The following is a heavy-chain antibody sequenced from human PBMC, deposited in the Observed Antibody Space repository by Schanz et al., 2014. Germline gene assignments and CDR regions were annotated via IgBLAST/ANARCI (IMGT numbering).Heavy chain of an antibody. CDR3: ARGTMPGTVDI. CDR1: RSTFSSYT. CDR2: FIPILDVG. D-gene: IGHD2-2*01. V-gene: IGHV1-69*02. Sequence: QVQLVQSGAEVKKPGSSMKVSCKASRSTFSSYTISWVRQARGQGLEWVGRFIPILDVGNYAQQFQGRVTFTADKSTSTAYMELSSLRYEDTALYYCARGTMPGTVDIWGQGTMVTVSS. J-gene: IGHJ3*02.